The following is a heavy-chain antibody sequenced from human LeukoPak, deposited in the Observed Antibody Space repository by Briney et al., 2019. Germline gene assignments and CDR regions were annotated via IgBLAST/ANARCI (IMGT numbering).Heavy chain of an antibody. CDR1: GGSISSSSYF. J-gene: IGHJ4*02. CDR2: IYYSGST. D-gene: IGHD3-10*01. CDR3: ARDDGGLLWFGEPSN. V-gene: IGHV4-39*07. Sequence: SETLSLTCTVSGGSISSSSYFWGWIRQPPGKGLEWIGSIYYSGSTYYNPPLKSRVTISVDTSKNQFSLKLSSVTAADTAVYYCARDDGGLLWFGEPSNWGQGTLVTVSS.